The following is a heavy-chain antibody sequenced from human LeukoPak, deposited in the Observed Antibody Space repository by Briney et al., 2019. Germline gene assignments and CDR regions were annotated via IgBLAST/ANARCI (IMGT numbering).Heavy chain of an antibody. V-gene: IGHV3-66*01. J-gene: IGHJ4*02. CDR2: IYRGGTT. D-gene: IGHD4-11*01. CDR1: GFNVSSNY. CDR3: AKDRRDYSRGEPLDY. Sequence: PGGSLRLSCVASGFNVSSNYMSWVRQAPGKGPEWLSVIYRGGTTYYAGSVKGRFTISRDDSKNTLYLQMNSLRAEDTAVYYCAKDRRDYSRGEPLDYWGQGTLVTVSS.